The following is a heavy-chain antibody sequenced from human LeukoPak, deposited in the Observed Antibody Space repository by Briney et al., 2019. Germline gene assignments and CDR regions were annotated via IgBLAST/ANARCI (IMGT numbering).Heavy chain of an antibody. V-gene: IGHV3-30*14. CDR2: ISYQGNNK. Sequence: QPGGTLRLSCAASGFTFSSDAMHWVRQPPGKGLEWVALISYQGNNKFYADSVKGRFTISRDNSKNTLYLQMNSLRAEDTAVYYCARVTVVAGENYFDIWGQGTLVTVSS. J-gene: IGHJ4*02. CDR3: ARVTVVAGENYFDI. CDR1: GFTFSSDA. D-gene: IGHD6-19*01.